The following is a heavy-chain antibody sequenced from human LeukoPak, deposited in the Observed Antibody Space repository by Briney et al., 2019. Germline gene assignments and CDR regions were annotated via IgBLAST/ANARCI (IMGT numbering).Heavy chain of an antibody. V-gene: IGHV4-59*08. Sequence: SETLSLTCTVSGASISSYYWSWIRQPPGKGLEWIGYIYSSGGTNYNPSLKSRVTISVDTSKNQFSLKLSSVTAADTAVYYCARPHSRGYSYGPFGCWGQGPLVTVSS. CDR1: GASISSYY. D-gene: IGHD5-18*01. CDR3: ARPHSRGYSYGPFGC. CDR2: IYSSGGT. J-gene: IGHJ4*02.